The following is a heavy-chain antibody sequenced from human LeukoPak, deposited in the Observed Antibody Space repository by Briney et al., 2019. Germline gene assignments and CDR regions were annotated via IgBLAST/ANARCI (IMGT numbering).Heavy chain of an antibody. CDR1: GYTFTSYG. J-gene: IGHJ3*02. CDR2: ISAYNGNT. CDR3: ARVGWFGEHDVFDI. Sequence: ASVKVSCKASGYTFTSYGITWGRQAPGQGLEWMGWISAYNGNTDHAQKLQGRVTMTRDTSTTTAYMELRSLRSDDTAVYYCARVGWFGEHDVFDIWGQGTMVTVSS. V-gene: IGHV1-18*01. D-gene: IGHD3-10*01.